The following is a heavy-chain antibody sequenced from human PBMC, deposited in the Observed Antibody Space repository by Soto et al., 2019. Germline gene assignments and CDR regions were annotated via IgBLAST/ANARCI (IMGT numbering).Heavy chain of an antibody. J-gene: IGHJ4*02. CDR3: AGETKSYFDY. CDR2: INHSGSP. D-gene: IGHD2-8*01. V-gene: IGHV4-34*01. Sequence: SETLSLTCGLSGSLPVGSLSTYFWTWIRQPPGKGLEWIGEINHSGSPNYSPSLRGRVTISLDTSKKQFSLNLSSVTAADTAVYYCAGETKSYFDYWGQGTLVTVSS. CDR1: GSLPVGSLSTYF.